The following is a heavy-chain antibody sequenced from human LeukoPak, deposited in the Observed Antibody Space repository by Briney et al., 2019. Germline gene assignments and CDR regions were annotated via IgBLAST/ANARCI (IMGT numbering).Heavy chain of an antibody. V-gene: IGHV5-10-1*01. CDR2: IDPSDSYT. CDR1: GNSFASYW. CDR3: ARRSSVTTGPYGD. Sequence: GESLKISCKGSGNSFASYWISWVRQMPGEGLEWMGRIDPSDSYTNYSPSFQDHVTISVDTSINTAYLQWSNLKASDTAMYYCARRSSVTTGPYGDWGQGTLVTVSS. D-gene: IGHD4-17*01. J-gene: IGHJ4*02.